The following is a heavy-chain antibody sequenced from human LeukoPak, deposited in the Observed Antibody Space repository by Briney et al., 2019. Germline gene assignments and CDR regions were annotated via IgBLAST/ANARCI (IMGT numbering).Heavy chain of an antibody. CDR2: ISASGGST. CDR1: EFTFSSYA. D-gene: IGHD1-26*01. Sequence: GGSLRLSCTASEFTFSSYAMSWVRQAPGKRLEWVSAISASGGSTYYADSVKGRFTISRDNSKNMLYLQMNNLRAEDTAVYYCAKDVGGRGSYPNWYDPWGQGTLVTVSS. V-gene: IGHV3-23*01. J-gene: IGHJ5*02. CDR3: AKDVGGRGSYPNWYDP.